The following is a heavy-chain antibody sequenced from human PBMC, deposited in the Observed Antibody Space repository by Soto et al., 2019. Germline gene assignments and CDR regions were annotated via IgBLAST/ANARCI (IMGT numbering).Heavy chain of an antibody. CDR2: ISAYNGNT. CDR3: ARAGGYSGYDLDNWFDP. D-gene: IGHD5-12*01. Sequence: QVQLVQSGAEVKKPGASVKVSCKASGYTFTSYGISWVRQAPGQGLEWMGWISAYNGNTNYAQKLQGRVTMTTDTSTSTACMELRSLRSDDTAVYYCARAGGYSGYDLDNWFDPWGQGTLVTVSS. J-gene: IGHJ5*02. CDR1: GYTFTSYG. V-gene: IGHV1-18*01.